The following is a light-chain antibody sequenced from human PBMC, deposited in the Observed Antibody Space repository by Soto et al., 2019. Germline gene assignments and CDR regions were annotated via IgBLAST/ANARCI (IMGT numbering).Light chain of an antibody. Sequence: IVLTQSPATLSVSPGERATLSCRASQSVSSNLAWHQQRPGQAPRLLIYGASNRAAGIPARFSGSGSGTDFTLTISSLEPEDFAIYYCQQRQYWPPITFGQGTRLEIK. CDR1: QSVSSN. CDR2: GAS. J-gene: IGKJ5*01. V-gene: IGKV3-11*01. CDR3: QQRQYWPPIT.